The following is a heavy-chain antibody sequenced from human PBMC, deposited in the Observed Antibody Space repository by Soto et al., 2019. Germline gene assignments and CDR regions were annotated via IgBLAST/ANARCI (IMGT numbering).Heavy chain of an antibody. J-gene: IGHJ6*02. CDR3: ARELQWLVRGDYYYGMDV. Sequence: PGGSLRLSCAASGFTFSSYWMHWVRQAPGKWLVWVSRINSDGSSTSYADSVKGRFTISRDNAKNTLYLQMNSLRAEDTAVYYCARELQWLVRGDYYYGMDVWGQGXTVTVYS. CDR2: INSDGSST. CDR1: GFTFSSYW. D-gene: IGHD6-19*01. V-gene: IGHV3-74*01.